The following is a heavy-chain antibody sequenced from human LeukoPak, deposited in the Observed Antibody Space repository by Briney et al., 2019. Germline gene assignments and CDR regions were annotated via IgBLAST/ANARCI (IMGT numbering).Heavy chain of an antibody. CDR3: ARGLGYYYDSSGSYVFDY. Sequence: SSETLSLTCDVYGGSFNNYYWTSIRQPPGKGLEWIGEINHSGSTNYNPSLKSRVTISIDTSKNQFSLKLSSVTAADTAVYYCARGLGYYYDSSGSYVFDYWGQGTLVTVSS. D-gene: IGHD3-22*01. CDR2: INHSGST. V-gene: IGHV4-34*01. CDR1: GGSFNNYY. J-gene: IGHJ4*02.